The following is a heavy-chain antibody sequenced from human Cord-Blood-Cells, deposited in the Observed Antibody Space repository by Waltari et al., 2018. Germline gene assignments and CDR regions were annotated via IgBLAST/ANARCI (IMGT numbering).Heavy chain of an antibody. V-gene: IGHV6-1*01. CDR1: GDSVSSNSAA. CDR2: TYYRYKWYN. Sequence: QVQLQQSGPGLVKPSQTLSLTCAISGDSVSSNSAAWNWTRQSPSRGLEWLGKTYYRYKWYNDYAVSVKSRITINPDTSKNQFSLQLNSVTPEDTAVYYCARGPPGRVAGIFDIWGQGTMVTVSS. J-gene: IGHJ3*02. D-gene: IGHD6-19*01. CDR3: ARGPPGRVAGIFDI.